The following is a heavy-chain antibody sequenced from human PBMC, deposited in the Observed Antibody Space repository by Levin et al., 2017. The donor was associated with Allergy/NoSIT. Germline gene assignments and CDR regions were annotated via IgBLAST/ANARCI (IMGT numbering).Heavy chain of an antibody. J-gene: IGHJ6*02. CDR2: IYHSGST. V-gene: IGHV4-61*01. CDR1: GGSVSSGSYY. D-gene: IGHD2-2*01. CDR3: ARDKVIPAGNDYYYYGMDV. Sequence: TSETLSLTCTVSGGSVSSGSYYWSWIRQPPGKGLEWIGHIYHSGSTKYNPSLKSRVTILVDTSKNQFSLKLSSVTAADTAVYYCARDKVIPAGNDYYYYGMDVWGQGTTVTVSS.